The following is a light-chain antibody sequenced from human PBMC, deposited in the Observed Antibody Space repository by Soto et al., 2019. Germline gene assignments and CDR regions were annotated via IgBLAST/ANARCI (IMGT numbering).Light chain of an antibody. CDR1: QSVSSN. J-gene: IGKJ1*01. CDR2: GAS. CDR3: QQYSYWPVT. V-gene: IGKV3-15*01. Sequence: MTQSPGTLSVSPGERATLSCKASQSVSSNLAWYQQKPGQAPRLLIYGASTRATAIPTRFSGSGSGTEFTLTISSLQSEDSVVYYCQQYSYWPVTFGQGT.